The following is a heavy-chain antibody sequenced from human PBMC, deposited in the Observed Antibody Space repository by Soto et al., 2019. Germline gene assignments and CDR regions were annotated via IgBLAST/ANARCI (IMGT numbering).Heavy chain of an antibody. Sequence: VQLVESGGGVVQPGRSLRLSCVASGFTFSSYAMHWVRQAPGKGLEWVAVISYDGSNKYYADSVKGRFTITRDNSKNTLYQQMNSLRAEDTAVYYCARDADPSEYSSGWDTPHYFDYWGQGTLVTVSS. CDR2: ISYDGSNK. J-gene: IGHJ4*02. V-gene: IGHV3-30-3*01. CDR3: ARDADPSEYSSGWDTPHYFDY. CDR1: GFTFSSYA. D-gene: IGHD6-19*01.